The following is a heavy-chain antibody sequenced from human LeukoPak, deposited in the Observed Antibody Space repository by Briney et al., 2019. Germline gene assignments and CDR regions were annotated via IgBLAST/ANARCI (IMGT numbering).Heavy chain of an antibody. J-gene: IGHJ4*02. CDR1: GGSISSGSYY. D-gene: IGHD3-22*01. V-gene: IGHV4-39*07. CDR3: ARVRGYYYDSSGHLDY. Sequence: PSETLSLTCTVSGGSISSGSYYWGWIRQPPGKGLEWIGSIYYSGSTSYNPSLKSRVTISVDTSKNQFSLKLISVTAADTAVYYCARVRGYYYDSSGHLDYWGQGTLVTVSS. CDR2: IYYSGST.